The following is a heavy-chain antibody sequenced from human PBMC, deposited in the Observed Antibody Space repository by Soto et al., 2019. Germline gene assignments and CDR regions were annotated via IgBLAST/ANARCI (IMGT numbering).Heavy chain of an antibody. CDR2: IIPILGIA. CDR3: ARGLLVGNIVVVPAAN. D-gene: IGHD2-2*01. CDR1: GGTFSSYA. V-gene: IGHV1-69*04. Sequence: ASVKVSCKASGGTFSSYAISWVRKAPGQGLEWMGRIIPILGIANYAQKFQGRVTITADKSTSTAYMELSSLRSEDTAVYYCARGLLVGNIVVVPAANWGQGTLVTVSS. J-gene: IGHJ4*02.